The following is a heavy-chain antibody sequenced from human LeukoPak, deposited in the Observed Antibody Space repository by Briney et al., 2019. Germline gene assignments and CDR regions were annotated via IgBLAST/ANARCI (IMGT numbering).Heavy chain of an antibody. V-gene: IGHV3-30*02. D-gene: IGHD1-26*01. CDR3: AKRPSIIVGVSNWFDP. J-gene: IGHJ5*02. CDR2: IRYDGSNK. Sequence: GGSLRLSCGASGFTFSSFGMHWVRQAPGKGLEWVAFIRYDGSNKYYADSVKGRFTISRDNSKNTLYLQMNSLRAEDTAVYYCAKRPSIIVGVSNWFDPWGQGTLVTVSS. CDR1: GFTFSSFG.